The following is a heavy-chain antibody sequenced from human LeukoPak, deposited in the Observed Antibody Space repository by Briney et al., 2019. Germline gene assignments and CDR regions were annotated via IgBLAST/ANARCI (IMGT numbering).Heavy chain of an antibody. V-gene: IGHV4-31*03. CDR2: IYYSGST. CDR3: ARLYCSGGSCNHFDY. D-gene: IGHD2-15*01. Sequence: SETLSLTCTVSGGSISSGGYYWSWIRQHPGKGLEWIGYIYYSGSTYYNPSLKSRVTISVDTSKNQFSLKLSSVTAADTAVYYRARLYCSGGSCNHFDYWGQGTLVTVSS. CDR1: GGSISSGGYY. J-gene: IGHJ4*02.